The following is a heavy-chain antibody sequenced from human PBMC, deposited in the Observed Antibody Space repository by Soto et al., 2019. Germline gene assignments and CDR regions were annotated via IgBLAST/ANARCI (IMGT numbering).Heavy chain of an antibody. CDR1: GYTFTSYG. Sequence: ASLKVSCKASGYTFTSYGISWVRQSHCKGLEWMGWISAYNGSTNYAQRLQGRVTMTTDTSTSTAYIELRSLRSDDTAVYYCERQDSSGDYQPEYFQNWGQGTLVTVSS. V-gene: IGHV1-18*01. J-gene: IGHJ1*01. CDR3: ERQDSSGDYQPEYFQN. CDR2: ISAYNGST. D-gene: IGHD3-22*01.